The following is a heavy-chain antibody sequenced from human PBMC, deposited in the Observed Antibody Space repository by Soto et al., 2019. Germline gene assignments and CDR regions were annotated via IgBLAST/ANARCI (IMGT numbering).Heavy chain of an antibody. J-gene: IGHJ4*02. D-gene: IGHD6-13*01. CDR3: ASGASRWYAYCLDY. CDR2: NIPYYNTL. CDR1: EGTFNSYA. Sequence: QAQVVQSGAEVMKPGSSVKLSCKASEGTFNSYAIARVRQAPGQGLEWMGVNIPYYNTLNYEQKFQDRVTITADDSTNTDYLQLSSQRSDDTASYSCASGASRWYAYCLDYWAQGTLVTVSS. V-gene: IGHV1-69*01.